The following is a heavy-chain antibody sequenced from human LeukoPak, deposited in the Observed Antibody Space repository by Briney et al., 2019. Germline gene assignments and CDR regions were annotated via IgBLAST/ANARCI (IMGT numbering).Heavy chain of an antibody. D-gene: IGHD6-13*01. J-gene: IGHJ5*02. Sequence: MPSETLSLTCTVSGGSISSYYWSWIRQPPGKGLEWIGYIYYSGSTYYNPSLKSRVTISVDTSKNQFSLKLSSVTAADTAVYYCARDSPGQLTPWGQGTLVTVSS. CDR2: IYYSGST. V-gene: IGHV4-59*12. CDR3: ARDSPGQLTP. CDR1: GGSISSYY.